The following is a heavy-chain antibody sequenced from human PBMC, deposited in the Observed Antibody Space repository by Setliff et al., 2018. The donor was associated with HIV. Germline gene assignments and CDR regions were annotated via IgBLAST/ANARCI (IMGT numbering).Heavy chain of an antibody. V-gene: IGHV4-39*02. D-gene: IGHD1-26*01. J-gene: IGHJ5*02. CDR1: DGFINTNSYY. Sequence: PSETLSLTCNVSDGFINTNSYYWGWIRQPPGKKVEWIGNVFYSGTTYYSPSLKSRVTISVDTAKNRFSLRLSSVTAADPAVYFCVALSVVQTQAMELAWFEPRGKGNPVTVAS. CDR3: VALSVVQTQAMELAWFEP. CDR2: VFYSGTT.